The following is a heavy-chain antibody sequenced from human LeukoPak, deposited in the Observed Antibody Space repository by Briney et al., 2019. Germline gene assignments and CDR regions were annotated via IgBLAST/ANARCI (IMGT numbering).Heavy chain of an antibody. V-gene: IGHV4-59*08. Sequence: SEILSLTCTVSGGSISSYYWSWIRQPPGKGLEWIGYIYYSGSTNYNPSLKSRVTISVDTSKNQFSLKLSSVTAADTAVYYCARHAGGISATGTRPFDYWGQGTLVTVSS. CDR3: ARHAGGISATGTRPFDY. CDR2: IYYSGST. J-gene: IGHJ4*02. CDR1: GGSISSYY. D-gene: IGHD6-13*01.